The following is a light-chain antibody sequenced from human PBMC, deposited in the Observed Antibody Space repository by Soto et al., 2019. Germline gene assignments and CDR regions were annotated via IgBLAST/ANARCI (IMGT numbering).Light chain of an antibody. V-gene: IGKV3-20*01. CDR2: GAS. CDR1: QTVTSNY. CDR3: QQYVTSLTS. Sequence: EIVLTQSPGTLSLSPGERATLACGASQTVTSNYLAWYQQQPGQAPRLLIFGASIRVTGIPDRFIGSGSGTNFTLTISRLEPEHVAVYYCQQYVTSLTSFGQGT. J-gene: IGKJ1*01.